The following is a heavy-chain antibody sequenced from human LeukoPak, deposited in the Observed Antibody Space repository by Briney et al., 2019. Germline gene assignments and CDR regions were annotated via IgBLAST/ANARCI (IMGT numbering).Heavy chain of an antibody. V-gene: IGHV1-24*01. J-gene: IGHJ5*02. CDR1: IFTLNELS. CDR2: FDPEDGEA. D-gene: IGHD6-19*01. CDR3: AAETRYSSGWSEIFP. Sequence: ASVKVSCKVSIFTLNELSIHWVRQAPGKGLEWIGGFDPEDGEAIYAQKFQGRVTMTEDTSTDTAYMELSSLRSEDTALYYCAAETRYSSGWSEIFPWGQGTLVTVSS.